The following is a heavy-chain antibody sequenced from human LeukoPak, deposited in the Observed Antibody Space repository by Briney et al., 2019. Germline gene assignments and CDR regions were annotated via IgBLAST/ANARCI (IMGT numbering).Heavy chain of an antibody. CDR2: MNPNSGIT. CDR1: GYTFTSYD. CDR3: ARGILYYYYYYGMDV. D-gene: IGHD2-15*01. V-gene: IGHV1-8*01. Sequence: ASVKVSCKASGYTFTSYDINWVRQATGQGLEWMGWMNPNSGITGYAQKFQGRVTMTRNTSISTAYMELSSLRSEDTAVYYCARGILYYYYYYGMDVWGQGTTVTVSS. J-gene: IGHJ6*02.